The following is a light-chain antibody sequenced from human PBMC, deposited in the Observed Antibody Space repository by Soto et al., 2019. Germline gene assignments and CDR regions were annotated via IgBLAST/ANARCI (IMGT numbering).Light chain of an antibody. CDR3: SSYAGSNNFV. V-gene: IGLV2-8*01. Sequence: QSALTQPPSASGSPGPSVTISCTGTSSDVGGYNYVSWYQQHPGKAPKLMIYEVSERPSGVPDRFSGSKSSNTASLTVSGLQAEDEADYYCSSYAGSNNFVFGTGTKLTVL. CDR1: SSDVGGYNY. J-gene: IGLJ1*01. CDR2: EVS.